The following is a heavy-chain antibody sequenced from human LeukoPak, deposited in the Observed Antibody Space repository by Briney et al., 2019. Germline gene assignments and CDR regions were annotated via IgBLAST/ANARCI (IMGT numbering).Heavy chain of an antibody. CDR1: GFNFGAYT. Sequence: QPGGSLRLSCAASGFNFGAYTINWVRQAPGKGLVWVSRINEDGSTTNYADSVKGRSTIFRDNAKNTLYLQMNSLRAEDTAVYYCVRDLGGRSGHWGQGTLVTVSS. V-gene: IGHV3-74*01. CDR2: INEDGSTT. CDR3: VRDLGGRSGH. D-gene: IGHD1-26*01. J-gene: IGHJ4*02.